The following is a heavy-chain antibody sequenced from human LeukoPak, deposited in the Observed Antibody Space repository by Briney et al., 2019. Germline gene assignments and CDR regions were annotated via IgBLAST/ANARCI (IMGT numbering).Heavy chain of an antibody. J-gene: IGHJ5*02. D-gene: IGHD6-13*01. V-gene: IGHV1-18*01. CDR3: ARDNSGLAASGPGWFDP. CDR2: ISAYNGNT. CDR1: GYTFTSYG. Sequence: ASLKVSCKASGYTFTSYGISWVRETPRRGLEWMGWISAYNGNTNYAQKRQGRVTMTTDTPTRTAYMERRSLRSDDTTVYYCARDNSGLAASGPGWFDPWGQGTLVTVSS.